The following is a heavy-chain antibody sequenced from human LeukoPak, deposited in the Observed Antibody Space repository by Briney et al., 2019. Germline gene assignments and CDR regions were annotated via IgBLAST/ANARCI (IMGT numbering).Heavy chain of an antibody. CDR2: INPNSGGT. J-gene: IGHJ4*02. D-gene: IGHD2-15*01. CDR1: GYTFTGYY. Sequence: ASVKVSCKASGYTFTGYYMHWVRQAPGQGLEWMGWINPNSGGTYSAQKFQGRVTMTRGTSISTAYMELSRLRSDDTAVYYCARDRYCSGVICYFTDDYWGQGALVTVSS. CDR3: ARDRYCSGVICYFTDDY. V-gene: IGHV1-2*02.